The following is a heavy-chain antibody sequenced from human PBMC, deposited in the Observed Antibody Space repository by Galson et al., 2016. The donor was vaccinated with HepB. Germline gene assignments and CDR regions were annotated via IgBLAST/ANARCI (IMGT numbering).Heavy chain of an antibody. CDR1: GGSMSTNHY. Sequence: SETLSLTCTVSGGSMSTNHYWAWIRQPPGKGLDWIGSIYDSGSTHSTPSLKSRVTISVDTSKNQFSLKLSSVTAADTAVYYCARRPWAARGWFDPWGQGTLVTVSS. CDR3: ARRPWAARGWFDP. J-gene: IGHJ5*02. D-gene: IGHD6-6*01. V-gene: IGHV4-39*07. CDR2: IYDSGST.